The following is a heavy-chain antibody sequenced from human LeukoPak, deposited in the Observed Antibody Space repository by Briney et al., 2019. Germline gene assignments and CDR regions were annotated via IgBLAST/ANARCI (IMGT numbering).Heavy chain of an antibody. J-gene: IGHJ4*02. CDR1: GGTFSSYP. Sequence: SVKVSCKASGGTFSSYPFTWVRQAPGQGLEWMGEITPIFGAANYAQTFQGRVTITADESTSTVFMELSSLRSDDTAFYYCARNPRVASTSGLNYWGQGTLVTVSS. D-gene: IGHD4-23*01. CDR2: ITPIFGAA. V-gene: IGHV1-69*13. CDR3: ARNPRVASTSGLNY.